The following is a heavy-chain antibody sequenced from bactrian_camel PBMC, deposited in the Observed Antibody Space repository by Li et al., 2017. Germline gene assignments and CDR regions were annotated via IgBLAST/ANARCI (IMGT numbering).Heavy chain of an antibody. V-gene: IGHV3S53*01. CDR3: AKYGVSWSFDY. CDR2: IASDGSV. D-gene: IGHD6*01. CDR1: DPTYSPNC. Sequence: HVQLVESGGGSVQAGGSMRVSCAAFDPTYSPNCMAWFRQAAGNEQQKGVAGIASDGSVEVYMDSVKGRFTISRDNAKNTAYLQMNSLKSEDTALYYCAKYGVSWSFDYWGQGTQVTVS. J-gene: IGHJ4*01.